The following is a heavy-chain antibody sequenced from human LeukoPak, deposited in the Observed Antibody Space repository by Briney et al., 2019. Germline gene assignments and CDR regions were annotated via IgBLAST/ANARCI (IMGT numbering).Heavy chain of an antibody. CDR3: AKDNGGGSSFDY. J-gene: IGHJ4*02. CDR1: GFTFSSYS. V-gene: IGHV3-30*18. CDR2: ISCDGSNK. D-gene: IGHD1-26*01. Sequence: TGRSLRLSCAASGFTFSSYSMHWVRQAPGKGLEWVAVISCDGSNKYYADSVKGRFTISRDNSKNTLYLQMNSLRAEDTAVYYCAKDNGGGSSFDYWGQGTLVTVSS.